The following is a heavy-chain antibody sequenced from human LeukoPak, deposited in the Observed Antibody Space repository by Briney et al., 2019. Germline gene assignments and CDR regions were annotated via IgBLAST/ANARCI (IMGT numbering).Heavy chain of an antibody. D-gene: IGHD6-19*01. CDR2: ISSSRSYI. CDR3: ARDPYSSGFVDY. J-gene: IGHJ4*02. Sequence: PGGSLRLSCAASGFTFSSYSMTWVRQAPGKGLEWVSSISSSRSYIYYADSVKGRFTISRDNAKNSLYLQMNSLRAEDTAVYYRARDPYSSGFVDYWGQGTLVTVSS. V-gene: IGHV3-21*01. CDR1: GFTFSSYS.